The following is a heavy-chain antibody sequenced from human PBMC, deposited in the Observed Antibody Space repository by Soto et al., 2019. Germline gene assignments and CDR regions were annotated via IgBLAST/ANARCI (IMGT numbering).Heavy chain of an antibody. J-gene: IGHJ2*01. V-gene: IGHV4-39*01. D-gene: IGHD6-6*01. Sequence: LQLQESGPGLVKPSETLSLTCTVSGGSISSSSYYWGWIRQPPGKGLEWIGSIYYSGSTYYNPSLKSRVTISVDTSKNQFSLKLSSVTAADTAVYYCARRSNEIAARRRTPNWYFDLWGRGTLVTVSS. CDR2: IYYSGST. CDR1: GGSISSSSYY. CDR3: ARRSNEIAARRRTPNWYFDL.